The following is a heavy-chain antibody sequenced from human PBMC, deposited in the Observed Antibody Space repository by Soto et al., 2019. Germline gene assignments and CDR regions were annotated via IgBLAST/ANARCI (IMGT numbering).Heavy chain of an antibody. D-gene: IGHD3-22*01. J-gene: IGHJ5*02. Sequence: SETLSLTCTVSGGSISSGGYYWSWIRQHPGKGLEWIGYIYYSGSTYYNPSLKSRVTISVDTSKNQFSLKLSSVTAADTAVYYCARIYYYDSSGYYYRVNWFDPWGQGTLVTVSS. CDR3: ARIYYYDSSGYYYRVNWFDP. CDR1: GGSISSGGYY. CDR2: IYYSGST. V-gene: IGHV4-31*03.